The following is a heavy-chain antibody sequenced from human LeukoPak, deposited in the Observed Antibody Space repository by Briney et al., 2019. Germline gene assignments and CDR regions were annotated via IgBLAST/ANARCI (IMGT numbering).Heavy chain of an antibody. CDR3: ARNWPRFGKNWFDP. Sequence: GASVKVSCKASGYTFTGYYMHWVRQAPGQGLEWMGWINPNSGGTNYAQKFQGRVTMTRDTSISTAYMELSRLRSDDTAVYYCARNWPRFGKNWFDPWGQGTLVTVSS. J-gene: IGHJ5*02. CDR2: INPNSGGT. D-gene: IGHD3-10*01. CDR1: GYTFTGYY. V-gene: IGHV1-2*02.